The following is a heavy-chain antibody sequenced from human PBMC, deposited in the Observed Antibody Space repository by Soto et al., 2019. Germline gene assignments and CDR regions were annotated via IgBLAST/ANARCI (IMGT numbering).Heavy chain of an antibody. J-gene: IGHJ2*01. V-gene: IGHV4-59*13. CDR2: IYYSGNT. CDR3: ARMITATGTEYFDL. CDR1: GASISGYC. Sequence: SETLSLTCTVSGASISGYCLNWIRQPPGEGLEWIGYIYYSGNTNYNSFLKSRVTMSVDTSKNQFSLNLTSVTPADTAVYYCARMITATGTEYFDLWGRGALVTVSS. D-gene: IGHD6-13*01.